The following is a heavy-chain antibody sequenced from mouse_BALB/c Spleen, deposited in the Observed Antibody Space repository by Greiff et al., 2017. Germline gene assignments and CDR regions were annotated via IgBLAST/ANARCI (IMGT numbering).Heavy chain of an antibody. D-gene: IGHD2-4*01. CDR1: GFTFSSYA. CDR3: ARGGMITTWFAY. J-gene: IGHJ3*01. V-gene: IGHV5-6-5*01. CDR2: ISSGGST. Sequence: EVNLVESGGGLVKPGGSLKLSCAASGFTFSSYAMSWVRQTPEKRLEWVASISSGGSTYYPDSVKGRFTISRDNARNILYLQMSSLRSEDTAMYYCARGGMITTWFAYWGQGTLVTVSA.